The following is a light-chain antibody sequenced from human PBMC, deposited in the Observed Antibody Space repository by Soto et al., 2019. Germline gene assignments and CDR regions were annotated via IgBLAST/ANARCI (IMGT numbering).Light chain of an antibody. CDR3: QQYSNRPPV. CDR2: GAS. CDR1: QSVSSN. J-gene: IGKJ5*01. V-gene: IGKV3-15*01. Sequence: EIGMTQSPATLSVSPGERATLSCRASQSVSSNLAWYQQKPGQAPRLLIYGASTRATGIPARFSGSGSGTEFTLTISSLQSEDFAVYYCQQYSNRPPVFGQGTRLEIK.